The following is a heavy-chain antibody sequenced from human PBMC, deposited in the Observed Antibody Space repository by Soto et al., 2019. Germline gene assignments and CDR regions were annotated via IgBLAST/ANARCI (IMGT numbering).Heavy chain of an antibody. V-gene: IGHV1-69*13. CDR3: ARDVTQSGWFHX. CDR2: IIPIFGTA. CDR1: GGTFSSYA. D-gene: IGHD6-25*01. Sequence: SVKVSCKASGGTFSSYAISWVRQAPGQGLEWMGGIIPIFGTANYAHKFQGRVRITADESTSTAYMELSSLRSEDTAVYYCARDVTQSGWFHXWGQGTLFTVSX. J-gene: IGHJ5*02.